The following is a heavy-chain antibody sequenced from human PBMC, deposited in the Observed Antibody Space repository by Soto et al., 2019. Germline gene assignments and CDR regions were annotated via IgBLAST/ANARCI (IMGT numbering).Heavy chain of an antibody. V-gene: IGHV1-69*13. J-gene: IGHJ6*02. CDR2: IIPIFGTA. CDR3: AREEVAVAGTYHYYYYGMDV. CDR1: GGTFSSYA. D-gene: IGHD6-19*01. Sequence: ASVKVSCKASGGTFSSYAISWVRQAPGQGLEWMGGIIPIFGTANYAQKFQGRVTITADESTSTAYMELSSLRSEDTAVYYCAREEVAVAGTYHYYYYGMDVWGQGTTVTVSS.